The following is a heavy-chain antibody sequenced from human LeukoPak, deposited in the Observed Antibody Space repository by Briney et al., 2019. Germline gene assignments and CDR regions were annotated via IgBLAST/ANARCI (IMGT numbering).Heavy chain of an antibody. Sequence: QPGGSLRLSCAASGFTVRSSNMYWVRQAPGKGLEWVSFFYGGETTYYAESVRGRFTISRDISKNTLYLLMNSLIPEDTAVYYCAREVVSIPSYFESWGQGTRVTVSS. CDR1: GFTVRSSN. V-gene: IGHV3-53*01. J-gene: IGHJ4*02. D-gene: IGHD2-15*01. CDR2: FYGGETT. CDR3: AREVVSIPSYFES.